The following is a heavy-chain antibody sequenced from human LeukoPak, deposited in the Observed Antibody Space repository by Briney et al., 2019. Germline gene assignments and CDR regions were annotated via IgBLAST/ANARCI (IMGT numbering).Heavy chain of an antibody. J-gene: IGHJ4*02. V-gene: IGHV3-7*05. CDR2: IKQVGSEI. CDR3: ARDRESESDSEGDY. D-gene: IGHD4-11*01. CDR1: GFTFSRFW. Sequence: PGGSLRLSCSASGFTFSRFWMGWVRQAPGKGLEYVALIKQVGSEIYHMDSVKGRFTISRDDATNSLYLQMNSLRVEDTALYYCARDRESESDSEGDYWGQGTLVTVSS.